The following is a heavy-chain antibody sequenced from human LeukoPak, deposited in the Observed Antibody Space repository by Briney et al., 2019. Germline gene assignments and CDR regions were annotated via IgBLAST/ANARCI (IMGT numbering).Heavy chain of an antibody. Sequence: GESLKISCKGSGYSFTSYWIGWVRQMPGKGLEWMGIIYPGDSDTRDSPSFQGQVTISADKSISTAYLQWSSLKASDTAMYYCARHEMYLWPYSGSSAPFDYWGQGTLVTVSS. V-gene: IGHV5-51*01. CDR2: IYPGDSDT. CDR1: GYSFTSYW. J-gene: IGHJ4*02. CDR3: ARHEMYLWPYSGSSAPFDY. D-gene: IGHD1-26*01.